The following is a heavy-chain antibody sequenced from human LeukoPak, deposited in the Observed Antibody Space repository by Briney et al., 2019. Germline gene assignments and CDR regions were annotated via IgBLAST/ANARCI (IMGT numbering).Heavy chain of an antibody. J-gene: IGHJ4*02. V-gene: IGHV3-7*01. CDR2: IKQDGSEK. D-gene: IGHD5-12*01. CDR1: GFTFSSYW. Sequence: GGSLRLSCAASGFTFSSYWMSWVRQAPGKGLEWVANIKQDGSEKYYVDSVKGRFTISRDNAKNSLYLQMNSLRAEDTAVYYCARDYSGYSGYGSDYWGQGILVTVSS. CDR3: ARDYSGYSGYGSDY.